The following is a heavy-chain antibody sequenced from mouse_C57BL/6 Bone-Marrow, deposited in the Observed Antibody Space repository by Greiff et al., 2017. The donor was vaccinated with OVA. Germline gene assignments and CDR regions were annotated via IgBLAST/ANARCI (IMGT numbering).Heavy chain of an antibody. J-gene: IGHJ3*01. CDR2: IDPENGDT. Sequence: VQLQQSGAELVRPGASVKLSCTASGFNIKDDYMHWVKQRPEQGLEWIGWIDPENGDTEYASKFQGKATITADTSSNTAYLQLSSLTSEDTAVYYCTTGGGDWFAYWGQGTLVTVSA. V-gene: IGHV14-4*01. CDR1: GFNIKDDY. CDR3: TTGGGDWFAY.